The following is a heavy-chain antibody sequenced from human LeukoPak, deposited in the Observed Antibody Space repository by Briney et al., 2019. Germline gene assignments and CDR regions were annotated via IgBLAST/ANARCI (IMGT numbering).Heavy chain of an antibody. CDR2: IDGDGSTT. V-gene: IGHV3-74*01. CDR1: GFIFGAYR. CDR3: ARSQFDN. Sequence: GGSLRLSCEASGFIFGAYRMLWVRQAPGKGLVWVSRIDGDGSTTTYADSVKGRFTISRDNAKNTLYLQMNSLRAEDTAVYYCARSQFDNWGQGTLVTVSS. J-gene: IGHJ4*01.